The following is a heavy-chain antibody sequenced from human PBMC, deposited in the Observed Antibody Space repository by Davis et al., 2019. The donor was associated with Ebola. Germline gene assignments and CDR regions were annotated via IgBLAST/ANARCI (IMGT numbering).Heavy chain of an antibody. CDR3: ARGDKVDP. CDR1: GFTFSSYS. V-gene: IGHV3-30*03. CDR2: ISYDGSNK. Sequence: GGSLRLSCAASGFTFSSYSMNWVRQAPGKGLEWVAVISYDGSNKYYADSVKGRFTISRDNSKNTLYLQMNSLRAEDTAVYYCARGDKVDPWGQGTLVTVSS. D-gene: IGHD2-21*01. J-gene: IGHJ5*02.